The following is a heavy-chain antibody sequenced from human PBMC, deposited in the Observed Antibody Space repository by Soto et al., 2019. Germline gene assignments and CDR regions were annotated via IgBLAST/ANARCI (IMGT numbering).Heavy chain of an antibody. J-gene: IGHJ4*02. CDR3: AREDIVVVVAANPSFDY. CDR1: GGSISSSSYY. V-gene: IGHV4-39*02. D-gene: IGHD2-15*01. CDR2: IYYSGST. Sequence: SETLSLTCTVSGGSISSSSYYWGWIRQPPGKGLEWIGSIYYSGSTYYNPSLKSRVTISVDTSKNQFSLKLSSVTAADTAVYYCAREDIVVVVAANPSFDYWGQGTLVTVSS.